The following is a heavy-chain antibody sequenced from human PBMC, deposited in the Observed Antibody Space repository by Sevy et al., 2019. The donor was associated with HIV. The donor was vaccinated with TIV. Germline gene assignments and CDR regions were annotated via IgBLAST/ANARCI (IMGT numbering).Heavy chain of an antibody. CDR2: IKSKNDGVTT. D-gene: IGHD1-1*01. CDR1: GFTFSNTW. V-gene: IGHV3-15*01. J-gene: IGHJ3*02. CDR3: TSMGWNGGFDI. Sequence: GGSLRLSCAASGFTFSNTWMSWVRQAPGKGLELVGRIKSKNDGVTTDYAAPVNGRFTISRDDSKSTLYLRMNSLKVEDTAVYYCTSMGWNGGFDIWGQGTMVTVSS.